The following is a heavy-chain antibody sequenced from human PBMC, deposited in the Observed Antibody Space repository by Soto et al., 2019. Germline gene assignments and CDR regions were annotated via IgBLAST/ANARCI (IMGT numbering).Heavy chain of an antibody. V-gene: IGHV3-21*01. J-gene: IGHJ6*02. D-gene: IGHD2-2*01. CDR2: ISSSSSYI. CDR3: ARLGCSSTSCQPPYYGMDV. CDR1: GFTFSSYS. Sequence: GGSLRLSCAASGFTFSSYSMNWVRQAPGKGLEWVSSISSSSSYIYYADSVKGRFTISRDNAKNSLYLQMNSLRAEDTAVYYCARLGCSSTSCQPPYYGMDVWGQGTTVTVSS.